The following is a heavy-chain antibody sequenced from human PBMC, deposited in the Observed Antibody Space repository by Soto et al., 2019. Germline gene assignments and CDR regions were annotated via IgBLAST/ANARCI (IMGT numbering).Heavy chain of an antibody. V-gene: IGHV3-7*01. D-gene: IGHD3-22*01. CDR1: GFTFSNYW. CDR2: IKQDGSEQ. CDR3: ARVGRPGGGYYYYGMDV. J-gene: IGHJ6*02. Sequence: GGSLRLSCTASGFTFSNYWMTWVRQVPGKGLEWVANIKQDGSEQTYAPSVKGRFTIARDNAKNSLYLQMTSRRAEDTAVYYCARVGRPGGGYYYYGMDVWGQGTTVTVSS.